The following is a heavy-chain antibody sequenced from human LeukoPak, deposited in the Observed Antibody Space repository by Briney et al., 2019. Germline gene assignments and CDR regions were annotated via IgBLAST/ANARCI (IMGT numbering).Heavy chain of an antibody. J-gene: IGHJ4*02. D-gene: IGHD3-9*01. CDR1: GFTFSSYS. V-gene: IGHV3-48*04. CDR2: ISSSSSTI. Sequence: PGGSLRLSCAASGFTFSSYSMNWVRQAPGKGLEWVSYISSSSSTIYYADSVKGRFTISRDNAKNSLYLQMNSLRAEDTAVYCCARGLRYFDWQYWGQGTLVTVSS. CDR3: ARGLRYFDWQY.